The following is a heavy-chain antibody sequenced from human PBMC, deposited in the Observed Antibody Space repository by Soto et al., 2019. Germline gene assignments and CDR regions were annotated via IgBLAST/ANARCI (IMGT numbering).Heavy chain of an antibody. CDR2: IYPGDSDT. V-gene: IGHV5-51*01. D-gene: IGHD1-26*01. CDR1: GYSFTTYW. CDR3: ARDSGSHDPYYYYAMDV. J-gene: IGHJ6*02. Sequence: PGESLKISCKGSGYSFTTYWIGWVRQMPGKGLEWMGIIYPGDSDTRYSPSFEGQVTISVDKSISTAYLQWSSLKASDTGMYYCARDSGSHDPYYYYAMDVWGQGTTVTVSS.